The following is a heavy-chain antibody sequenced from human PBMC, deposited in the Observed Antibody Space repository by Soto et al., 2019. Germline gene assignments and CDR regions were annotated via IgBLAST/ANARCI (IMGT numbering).Heavy chain of an antibody. CDR1: GYTFTSYD. D-gene: IGHD4-17*01. Sequence: QVQLVQSGAEVKKPGASVKVSCKASGYTFTSYDINWVRQATGQGLEWMGWMNPNSGNTGYAQKXQGRITMTRKPSISTAYMELSSLRSEDTAXXYCARGYGDDTGGPGLGYWGQGTLVTVSS. J-gene: IGHJ4*02. V-gene: IGHV1-8*01. CDR3: ARGYGDDTGGPGLGY. CDR2: MNPNSGNT.